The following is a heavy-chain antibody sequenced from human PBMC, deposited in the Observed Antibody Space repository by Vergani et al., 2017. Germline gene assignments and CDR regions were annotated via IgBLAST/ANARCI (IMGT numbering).Heavy chain of an antibody. J-gene: IGHJ5*02. D-gene: IGHD1-14*01. CDR2: TWYDGNNK. Sequence: QVQLVESVGGVVQRGRSLRLSCAASGYTSNQSVMHSVRQAPGKGLGWVAVTWYDGNNKQYADSVKGRFTISRDNSKSTLYLQMNSLRDEDTGVYYCARDLRLLYNRFDPWGQGALVTVSA. V-gene: IGHV3-33*01. CDR3: ARDLRLLYNRFDP. CDR1: GYTSNQSV.